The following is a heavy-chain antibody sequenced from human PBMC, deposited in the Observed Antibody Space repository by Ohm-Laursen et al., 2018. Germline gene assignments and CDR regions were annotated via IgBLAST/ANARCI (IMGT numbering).Heavy chain of an antibody. CDR3: ASFSCGGDCYYGRSERQH. Sequence: SLRLSCTASRFTFDDYAMHWVRHAPGKGLEWVSAINWNSGGKDYADAVRGRFTISRDNAKNSLYLQMNSLRAEGTAVYYCASFSCGGDCYYGRSERQHWGQGTLVTVSS. J-gene: IGHJ1*01. V-gene: IGHV3-9*01. D-gene: IGHD2-21*02. CDR1: RFTFDDYA. CDR2: INWNSGGK.